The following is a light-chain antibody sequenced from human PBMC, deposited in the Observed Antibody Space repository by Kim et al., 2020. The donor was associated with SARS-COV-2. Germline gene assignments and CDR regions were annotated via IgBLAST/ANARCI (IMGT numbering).Light chain of an antibody. Sequence: DIQMTQSPSSLSASVGDRVTITCRASQSINGHLNWYQQKPGKAPKLLIYDASNLLSGVPSRISGSGSGTDFSLTISSLQPEDFATYYCQQSFTLWYTFGQGTKLEI. CDR3: QQSFTLWYT. CDR2: DAS. J-gene: IGKJ2*01. V-gene: IGKV1-39*01. CDR1: QSINGH.